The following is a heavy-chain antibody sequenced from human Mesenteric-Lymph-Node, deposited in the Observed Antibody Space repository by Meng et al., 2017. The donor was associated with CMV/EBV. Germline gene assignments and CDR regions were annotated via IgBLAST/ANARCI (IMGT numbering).Heavy chain of an antibody. CDR2: ISVYRGNT. D-gene: IGHD5-18*01. Sequence: ASVKVSCKASGYTFTTYDVNWVRQAAGQGLEWMGWISVYRGNTNYAPKLQDRVTMTTDTSTSTAYMELRSLRSDDTAVYYCARDPFLGTGDGGYSYDYWGQGTLVTVSS. V-gene: IGHV1-18*01. J-gene: IGHJ4*02. CDR3: ARDPFLGTGDGGYSYDY. CDR1: GYTFTTYD.